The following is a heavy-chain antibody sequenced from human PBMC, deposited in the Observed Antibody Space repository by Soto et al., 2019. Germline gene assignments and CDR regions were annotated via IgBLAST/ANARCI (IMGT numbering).Heavy chain of an antibody. Sequence: SETLSLTCTVSGGSIRGYYWSWIRQPAGMGLEWIGRMHTSGSTNYNPSLKSRVTISVDMSKNQISLKLTSVTAADTALYYCVRASMPKSHFDAWGQGTVVT. J-gene: IGHJ4*02. D-gene: IGHD2-2*01. CDR2: MHTSGST. CDR1: GGSIRGYY. V-gene: IGHV4-4*07. CDR3: VRASMPKSHFDA.